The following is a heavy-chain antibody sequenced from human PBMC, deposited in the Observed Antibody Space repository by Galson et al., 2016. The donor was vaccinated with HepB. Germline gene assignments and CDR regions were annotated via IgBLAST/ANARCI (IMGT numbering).Heavy chain of an antibody. CDR1: GYTFNTYG. CDR3: AGDVRIGVRHYGLDV. V-gene: IGHV1-18*01. D-gene: IGHD2/OR15-2a*01. J-gene: IGHJ6*02. Sequence: SVKVSCKASGYTFNTYGISWVRQAPGQGLEWMGWINPYNGNTNYTQMFQGRVTMTTDRSTNTAYMELRSLRSDDTAVYYCAGDVRIGVRHYGLDVWGQGTTVTVS. CDR2: INPYNGNT.